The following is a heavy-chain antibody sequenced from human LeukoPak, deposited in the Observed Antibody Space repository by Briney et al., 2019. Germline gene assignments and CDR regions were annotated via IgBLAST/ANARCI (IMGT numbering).Heavy chain of an antibody. CDR1: GFTFSSYG. CDR2: IWYDGSNK. D-gene: IGHD3-9*01. J-gene: IGHJ5*02. V-gene: IGHV3-33*06. Sequence: GRSLRLSCAASGFTFSSYGMHWVRQAPGKGLEWVAVIWYDGSNKYYADSVKGRFTISRDNSKNTLYLQMNGLRAEDTAVYYCAKDFPPYYDILTGYYPGWFDPWGQGTLVTVSS. CDR3: AKDFPPYYDILTGYYPGWFDP.